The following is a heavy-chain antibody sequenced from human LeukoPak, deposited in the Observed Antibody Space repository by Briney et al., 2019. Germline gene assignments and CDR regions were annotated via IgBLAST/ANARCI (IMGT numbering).Heavy chain of an antibody. Sequence: PSETLSLTCTVSGGSISSSSYYWGWLRQPPGKGLEWPGSIYYSGSTYYNPSLKSRVTISVDTSKNQFSLKLSSVTAADTAVYYCASGEMVQYYYMDVWGKGTTVTVSS. J-gene: IGHJ6*03. CDR1: GGSISSSSYY. CDR2: IYYSGST. D-gene: IGHD2-8*01. CDR3: ASGEMVQYYYMDV. V-gene: IGHV4-39*07.